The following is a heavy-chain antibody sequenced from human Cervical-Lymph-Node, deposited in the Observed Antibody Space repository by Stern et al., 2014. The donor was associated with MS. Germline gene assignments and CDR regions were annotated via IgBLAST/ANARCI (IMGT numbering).Heavy chain of an antibody. D-gene: IGHD3-9*01. CDR2: IYYGVST. J-gene: IGHJ4*02. Sequence: QLQLQESGPGLVKPSQTLSLTCTVSGASISSGDYYWSWVRQHPGKGLEXIGYIYYGVSTYYNPSLRSRVSISADTSKNQFSLNLNSVTAADTAVYYCARLYYNILTAYYFYFDYWGQGSLVTVSS. V-gene: IGHV4-31*03. CDR3: ARLYYNILTAYYFYFDY. CDR1: GASISSGDYY.